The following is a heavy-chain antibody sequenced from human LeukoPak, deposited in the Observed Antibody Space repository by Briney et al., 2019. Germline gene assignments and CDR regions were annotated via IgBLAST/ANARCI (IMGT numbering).Heavy chain of an antibody. J-gene: IGHJ4*02. CDR2: ISGSRSRTTYYPDS. CDR1: EFTFSSYA. V-gene: IGHV3-23*01. Sequence: PGGSLRLSCAASEFTFSSYAMSWVHQAPGKGLEWVSTISGSRSRTTYYPDSYYADSVKGRFTISRDNSNNPLYLQMNSLRAEDTALYYCAKDGRNSPYYFDYWGQGILVTVSS. CDR3: AKDGRNSPYYFDY. D-gene: IGHD1-14*01.